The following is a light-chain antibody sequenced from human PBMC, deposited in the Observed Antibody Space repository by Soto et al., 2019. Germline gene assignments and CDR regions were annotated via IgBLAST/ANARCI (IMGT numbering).Light chain of an antibody. V-gene: IGKV3-15*01. CDR3: QQAHNWPLT. CDR1: QSISTE. Sequence: EIVMTQSPATLSVSPGERATLSCRASQSISTELAWYQQKPGQPPRLLIYSASTRATGVPARFTGSGSGSDCPLTISGLQSEDFAVYYCQQAHNWPLTFGQGTRLEI. CDR2: SAS. J-gene: IGKJ2*01.